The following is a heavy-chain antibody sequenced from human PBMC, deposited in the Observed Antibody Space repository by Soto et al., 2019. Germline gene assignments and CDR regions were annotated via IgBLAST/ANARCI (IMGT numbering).Heavy chain of an antibody. J-gene: IGHJ6*02. CDR1: GFSVSSSY. V-gene: IGHV3-53*02. CDR3: ARHHRGGLNYYYDYGMDV. D-gene: IGHD2-15*01. CDR2: IYSDETT. Sequence: EVQLVETGGGLIQPGGSLRLSCAASGFSVSSSYLSWVRQAPGKGLEWVSVIYSDETTYYAASVKGRFTISRDNSKNTLYLQMNSLRVEDTAVYYCARHHRGGLNYYYDYGMDVWGQGTTVNVAS.